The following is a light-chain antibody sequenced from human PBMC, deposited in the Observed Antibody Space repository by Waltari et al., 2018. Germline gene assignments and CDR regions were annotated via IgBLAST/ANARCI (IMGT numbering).Light chain of an antibody. CDR1: PSLVYGYGNTY. Sequence: DVVMSQSPLSLPVTLGQPASISCSSSPSLVYGYGNTYLSWFQQRPGQSPRRLISKVSNRDSGVPDRFSGSGSGTNFTLKISKMEAEDVGVYYCMQGTYWPGTFGQGTKVEIK. J-gene: IGKJ1*01. V-gene: IGKV2-30*01. CDR2: KVS. CDR3: MQGTYWPGT.